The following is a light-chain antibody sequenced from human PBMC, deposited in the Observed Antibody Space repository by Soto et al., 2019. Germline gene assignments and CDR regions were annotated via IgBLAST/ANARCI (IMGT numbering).Light chain of an antibody. CDR2: DVS. Sequence: QSALTQPASVSGSPGQSITISCTGTSSDVGGYNYVSWYQQHPGKAPKLMIYDVSNRPSGVSNRFSGSKSGNTASLTISGFQAEDEADYYCSSYTSSSTQRVFGGGTKLTVL. CDR1: SSDVGGYNY. CDR3: SSYTSSSTQRV. V-gene: IGLV2-14*01. J-gene: IGLJ3*02.